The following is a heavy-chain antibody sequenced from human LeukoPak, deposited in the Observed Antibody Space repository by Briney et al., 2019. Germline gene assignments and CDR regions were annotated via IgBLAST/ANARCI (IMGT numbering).Heavy chain of an antibody. CDR1: GGSFSGYY. V-gene: IGHV4-34*01. CDR3: ARYSYGSIDY. J-gene: IGHJ4*02. D-gene: IGHD3-10*01. Sequence: SETLSLTCAVYGGSFSGYYWSWIRQPPGKGLEWIGEINHSGSTNYNPSLKSRVTMSVDTSKNQFSLKLSSVTAADTAVYYCARYSYGSIDYWGQGTLVTVSS. CDR2: INHSGST.